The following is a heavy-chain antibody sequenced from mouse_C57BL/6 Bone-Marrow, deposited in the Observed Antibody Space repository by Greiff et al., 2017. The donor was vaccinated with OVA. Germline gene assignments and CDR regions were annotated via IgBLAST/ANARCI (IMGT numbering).Heavy chain of an antibody. J-gene: IGHJ1*03. CDR1: GFTFSSYG. CDR2: ISSGGSYT. V-gene: IGHV5-6*01. Sequence: EVKLMESGGDLVKPGGSLKLSCAASGFTFSSYGMSWVRQTPDKRLEWVATISSGGSYTYYPDSVKGRFTISRDNAKNTLYLQMSSLKSEDTAMYYGARTPELYFDVWGTGTTVTISS. CDR3: ARTPELYFDV.